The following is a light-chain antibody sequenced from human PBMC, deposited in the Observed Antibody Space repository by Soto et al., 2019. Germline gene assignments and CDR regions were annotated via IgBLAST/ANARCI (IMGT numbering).Light chain of an antibody. V-gene: IGKV3-11*01. CDR1: QSVSSY. CDR2: DAS. Sequence: EIVLTQSPATLSLSPGERATLSCRASQSVSSYLAWYQQKPGQAPRLLIYDASNRATGIPARFSGSGSGTDFALTISGREPDDFAVYYCHQRSNWPPYTFGQRTKLEIK. CDR3: HQRSNWPPYT. J-gene: IGKJ2*01.